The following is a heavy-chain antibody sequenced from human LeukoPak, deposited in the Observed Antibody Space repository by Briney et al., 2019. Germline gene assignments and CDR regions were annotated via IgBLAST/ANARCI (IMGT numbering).Heavy chain of an antibody. J-gene: IGHJ3*02. D-gene: IGHD3-3*01. Sequence: SVKVSCKASGGTFSNYAISWVRQAPGQGLEWMGGIIPIFGTANYAQKFRGRVTITADKSTRTAYMEPSSLRSEDTAVYYCARDLTIFSNDAFDIWGQGTMVTVSS. V-gene: IGHV1-69*06. CDR3: ARDLTIFSNDAFDI. CDR1: GGTFSNYA. CDR2: IIPIFGTA.